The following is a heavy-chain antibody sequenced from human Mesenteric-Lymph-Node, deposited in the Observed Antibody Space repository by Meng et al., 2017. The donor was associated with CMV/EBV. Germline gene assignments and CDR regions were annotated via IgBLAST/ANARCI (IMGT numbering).Heavy chain of an antibody. D-gene: IGHD4/OR15-4a*01. V-gene: IGHV3-21*01. Sequence: GESLKISCAASGFTFNSYSMNWVRQAPGKGLEWVSSISSSSSYISYADSVKGRFTISRDNAKNSLSLQMNSLRAEDTAVYYCARGANSGDYWGQGTLVTVSS. CDR3: ARGANSGDY. CDR1: GFTFNSYS. J-gene: IGHJ4*02. CDR2: ISSSSSYI.